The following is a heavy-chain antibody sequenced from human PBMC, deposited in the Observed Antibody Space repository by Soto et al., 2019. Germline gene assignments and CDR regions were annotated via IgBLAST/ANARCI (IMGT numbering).Heavy chain of an antibody. D-gene: IGHD4-17*01. CDR3: ARGRFTTVHPYFQH. V-gene: IGHV4-34*01. CDR2: INHSGST. Sequence: SQTLSLTCAVYGGSFSGYYWSWIRQPPGKGLEWIGEINHSGSTNYNPSLKSRVTISVDTSKNQFSLKLSSVTAADTAVYYCARGRFTTVHPYFQHWGQGTLVTVSS. CDR1: GGSFSGYY. J-gene: IGHJ1*01.